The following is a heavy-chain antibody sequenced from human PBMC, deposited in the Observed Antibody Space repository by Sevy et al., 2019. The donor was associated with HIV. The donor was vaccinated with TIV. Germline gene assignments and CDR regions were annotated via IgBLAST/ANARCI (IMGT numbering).Heavy chain of an antibody. CDR2: ISYDGNNK. D-gene: IGHD6-19*01. J-gene: IGHJ4*02. Sequence: GGSLRLSCAASGFSFSGYGMHWVRQAPGKGLEWVAVISYDGNNKFYADSVKGRFTISRDNSKNTLYLQMNSLRADDTAVYYCAKGLEQWLANGYFDYWGQGTLVTVSS. V-gene: IGHV3-30*18. CDR1: GFSFSGYG. CDR3: AKGLEQWLANGYFDY.